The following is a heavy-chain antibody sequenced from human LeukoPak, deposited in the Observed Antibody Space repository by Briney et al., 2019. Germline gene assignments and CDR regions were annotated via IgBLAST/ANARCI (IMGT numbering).Heavy chain of an antibody. Sequence: PGGSLRLSCAASGFTFSSYSMNWVRQASGKGLEWVGRIRSKANSYATAYAASVKGRFTISRDDSKNTAYLQMNSLKTEDTAVYYCIRQWLVRGGFDYWGQGTLVTVSS. V-gene: IGHV3-73*01. J-gene: IGHJ4*02. D-gene: IGHD6-19*01. CDR1: GFTFSSYS. CDR2: IRSKANSYAT. CDR3: IRQWLVRGGFDY.